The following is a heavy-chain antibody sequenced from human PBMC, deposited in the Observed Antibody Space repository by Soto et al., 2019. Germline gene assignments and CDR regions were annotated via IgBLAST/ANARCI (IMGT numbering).Heavy chain of an antibody. CDR1: GFSLSTSEVG. CDR2: IYWDDDQ. D-gene: IGHD2-15*01. Sequence: QITLKESGPTLVKPTQTLTLTCTLSGFSLSTSEVGVGWIRQPPGKALEWLALIYWDDDQRYRPSLKTRLTITKDTSKNQVVLTMTNMDPVDTATYYCAHLFGGCCSVRCSPLRFDYWGQGALVTVSS. J-gene: IGHJ4*02. V-gene: IGHV2-5*02. CDR3: AHLFGGCCSVRCSPLRFDY.